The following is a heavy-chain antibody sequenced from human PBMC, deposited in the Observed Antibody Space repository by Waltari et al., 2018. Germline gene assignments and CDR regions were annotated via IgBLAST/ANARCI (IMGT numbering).Heavy chain of an antibody. CDR2: IDNSGDTV. Sequence: EVQVVESGGGLVQPGGSLRLSCTASGFTFSSCEMIWVRQAPGKGLEWISYIDNSGDTVYYADSVKGRFTISRDNAKNSLFLLMDSLRAEDTAVYCCARPSTEYYFYYYYMDVWGKGTTVTVS. CDR1: GFTFSSCE. CDR3: ARPSTEYYFYYYYMDV. J-gene: IGHJ6*03. V-gene: IGHV3-48*03.